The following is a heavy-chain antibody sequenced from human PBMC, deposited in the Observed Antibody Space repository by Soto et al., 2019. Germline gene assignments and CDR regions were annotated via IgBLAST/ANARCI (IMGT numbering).Heavy chain of an antibody. CDR1: GFTFSFYW. CDR2: INQDGSEI. V-gene: IGHV3-7*03. Sequence: PGGSLRLSCEVSGFTFSFYWMSWARQAPGKGLEWVANINQDGSEINFVDSVKGRFTISRDNAKNLLYLQMNSLRVEDTAVYYCARDWSYSGFEDFWGQGTQVTVSS. CDR3: ARDWSYSGFEDF. D-gene: IGHD5-12*01. J-gene: IGHJ4*02.